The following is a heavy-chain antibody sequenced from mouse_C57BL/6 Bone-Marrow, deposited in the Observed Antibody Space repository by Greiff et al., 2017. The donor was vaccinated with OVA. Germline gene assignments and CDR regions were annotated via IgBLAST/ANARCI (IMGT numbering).Heavy chain of an antibody. CDR2: IRNKANGYTT. CDR3: ARYPLGRDWYFDV. J-gene: IGHJ1*03. Sequence: EVQLVESGGGLVQPGGSLSLSCAASGFTFTDYYMSWVRQPPGKALEWLGFIRNKANGYTTEYSASVKGRFTISRDNSQSILYLQMNALRAEDSATYYCARYPLGRDWYFDVWGTGTTVTVSS. CDR1: GFTFTDYY. V-gene: IGHV7-3*01. D-gene: IGHD4-1*01.